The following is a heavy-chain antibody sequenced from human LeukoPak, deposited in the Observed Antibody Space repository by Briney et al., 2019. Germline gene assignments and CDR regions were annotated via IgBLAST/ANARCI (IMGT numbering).Heavy chain of an antibody. J-gene: IGHJ4*02. V-gene: IGHV1-46*01. Sequence: ASVKVSCKASGYTFTSYYMNWVRQAPGQELEWMGIMNPSGGSTSYAQKFQGRVTMTRDTSTSTAYMELSSLRSEDTAVYYCARDLTMIVGETNPFDYWGQGTLVTVSS. D-gene: IGHD3-22*01. CDR2: MNPSGGST. CDR3: ARDLTMIVGETNPFDY. CDR1: GYTFTSYY.